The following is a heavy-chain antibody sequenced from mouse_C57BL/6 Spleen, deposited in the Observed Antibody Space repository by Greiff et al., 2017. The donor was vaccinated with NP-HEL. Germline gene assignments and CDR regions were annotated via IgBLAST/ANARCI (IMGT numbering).Heavy chain of an antibody. J-gene: IGHJ3*01. CDR2: IYPGSGST. CDR1: GYTFTSYW. CDR3: ARQAYSTVVAPPFAY. D-gene: IGHD1-1*01. Sequence: QVQLKQPGAELVKPGASVKMSCKASGYTFTSYWITWVKQRPGQGLEWIGDIYPGSGSTNYNEKFKSKATLTVDTSSSTAYMQLSSLTSEDSAVYYCARQAYSTVVAPPFAYWGQGTLVTVSA. V-gene: IGHV1-55*01.